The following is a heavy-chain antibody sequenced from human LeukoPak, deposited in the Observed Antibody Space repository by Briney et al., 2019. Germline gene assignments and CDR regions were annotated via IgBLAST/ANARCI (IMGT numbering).Heavy chain of an antibody. CDR3: AKGASGNYYIYFDY. J-gene: IGHJ4*02. CDR1: GFTFNTYP. D-gene: IGHD1-26*01. Sequence: GGSLRLSCAASGFTFNTYPMNWVRQSPGKGLEWVSSINGSDGSTYYADSVKGRFPISRDNSKNTLYLQVNTLRAEDTAIYYCAKGASGNYYIYFDYWGQGTLVTVSS. V-gene: IGHV3-23*01. CDR2: INGSDGST.